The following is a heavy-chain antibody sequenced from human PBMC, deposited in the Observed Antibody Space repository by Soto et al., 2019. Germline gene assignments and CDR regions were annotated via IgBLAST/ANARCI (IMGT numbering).Heavy chain of an antibody. D-gene: IGHD1-26*01. V-gene: IGHV3-7*01. J-gene: IGHJ4*02. Sequence: EVHLVESGGGLVQTGGSLRLSCAISESTVSRDWMNWVRQAPGKGLEWVAHTNQDGSEKYYADSVKGRFTISRDNAKKSLYLQLTSLRAGDTDMYYCSGGVGDPFCGQGPLVTVSS. CDR3: SGGVGDPF. CDR2: TNQDGSEK. CDR1: ESTVSRDW.